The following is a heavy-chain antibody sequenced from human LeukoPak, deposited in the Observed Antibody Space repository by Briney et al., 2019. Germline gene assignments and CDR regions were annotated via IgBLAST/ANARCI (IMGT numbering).Heavy chain of an antibody. V-gene: IGHV1-2*02. D-gene: IGHD1-26*01. CDR1: GGTFSSYA. CDR3: ARGLDSDDYGMDV. J-gene: IGHJ6*02. Sequence: GASVKVSCKASGGTFSSYAISWVRQAPGQGLEWMGWINPNSGRTNYAQKFQGRVIMTRDTSISTLYMELSSLTSDDTAVYYCARGLDSDDYGMDVWGPGTTVSVSS. CDR2: INPNSGRT.